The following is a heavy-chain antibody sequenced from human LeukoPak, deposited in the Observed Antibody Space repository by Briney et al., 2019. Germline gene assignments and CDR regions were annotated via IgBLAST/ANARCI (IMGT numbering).Heavy chain of an antibody. V-gene: IGHV4-59*01. D-gene: IGHD1-14*01. CDR3: ARGGGTLDY. CDR2: IYYSGST. CDR1: GDSISSYY. J-gene: IGHJ4*02. Sequence: PSETLSLTCTVSGDSISSYYWSWIRQPPGKGLEWIGYIYYSGSTNYNPSLKSRVTISVDTSKNQFSLKLSSVTAADTAVYYCARGGGTLDYWGQGTLVTVSS.